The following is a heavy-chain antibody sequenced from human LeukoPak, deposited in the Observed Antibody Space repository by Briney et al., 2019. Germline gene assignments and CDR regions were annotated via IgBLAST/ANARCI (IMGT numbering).Heavy chain of an antibody. J-gene: IGHJ4*02. V-gene: IGHV4-34*01. CDR3: ATATGYGSEFDY. CDR1: GGSFSGYY. D-gene: IGHD3-10*01. CDR2: INHSGST. Sequence: SETLSLTCAVYGGSFSGYYWSWIRQPPGKGLEWIGEINHSGSTNYNPSLKSRVTISVDTSKNQFSLKLSSVTAADTAVYYCATATGYGSEFDYWGQGTLVTVSS.